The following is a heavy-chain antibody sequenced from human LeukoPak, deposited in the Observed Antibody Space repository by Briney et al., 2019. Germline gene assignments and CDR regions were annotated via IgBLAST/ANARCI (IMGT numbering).Heavy chain of an antibody. CDR3: ARSRGLYYYDSSGYYHGYYFDY. CDR1: GGPISSYY. J-gene: IGHJ4*02. V-gene: IGHV4-59*01. D-gene: IGHD3-22*01. CDR2: IYYSGST. Sequence: SETLSLTCTVSGGPISSYYWSWIRQPPGKGLEWIGYIYYSGSTNYNPSLKSRVTISVDTSKNQFSLKLSSVTAADTAVYYCARSRGLYYYDSSGYYHGYYFDYWGQGTLVTVSS.